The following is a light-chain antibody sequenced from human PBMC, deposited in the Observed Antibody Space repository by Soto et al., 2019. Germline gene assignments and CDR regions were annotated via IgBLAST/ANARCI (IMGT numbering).Light chain of an antibody. CDR2: VAS. CDR1: QSVSSY. J-gene: IGKJ1*01. Sequence: EIVLTQSPVTLSFSPGERATLSCRASQSVSSYLAWYQQKPGQAPRLLIYVASNRATGIPVRFSGSASGTDFTLTISSLEPEDFAVYYCQQRRNWPRRFGQGTKVEIK. CDR3: QQRRNWPRR. V-gene: IGKV3-11*01.